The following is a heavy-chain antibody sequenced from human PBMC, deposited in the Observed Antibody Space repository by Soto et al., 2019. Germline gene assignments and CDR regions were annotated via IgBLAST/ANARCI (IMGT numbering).Heavy chain of an antibody. CDR1: GYTFTGYY. CDR2: INPNSGGT. CDR3: ARGGYSYGFGYYYYGMDV. D-gene: IGHD5-18*01. J-gene: IGHJ6*02. V-gene: IGHV1-2*02. Sequence: GASVKVSCKASGYTFTGYYMHWVRQAPGQGLEWMGWINPNSGGTNYAQKFQGRVTMTRDTSISTAYMELSSLRSEDTAVYYCARGGYSYGFGYYYYGMDVWGQGTTVTVSS.